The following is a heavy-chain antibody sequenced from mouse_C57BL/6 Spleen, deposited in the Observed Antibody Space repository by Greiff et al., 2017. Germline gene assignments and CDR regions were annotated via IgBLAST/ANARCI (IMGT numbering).Heavy chain of an antibody. CDR3: ARRGTTVVAGDFDY. CDR1: GYTFTSYW. Sequence: QVQLQQPGAELVMPGASVKLSCKASGYTFTSYWMHWVKQRPGHGLEWIGEIDPSDSYTNYNQKFKGKSTLTVDKSSSTAYMQLSSLTSEDSAVYYCARRGTTVVAGDFDYWGQGTTLTVSS. J-gene: IGHJ2*01. V-gene: IGHV1-69*01. D-gene: IGHD1-1*01. CDR2: IDPSDSYT.